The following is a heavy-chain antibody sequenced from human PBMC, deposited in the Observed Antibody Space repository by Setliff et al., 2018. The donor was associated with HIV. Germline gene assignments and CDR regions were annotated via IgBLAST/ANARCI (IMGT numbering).Heavy chain of an antibody. CDR1: GGFISNHY. V-gene: IGHV4-59*11. CDR3: ARDVGLCGVDCWPYFYFDL. D-gene: IGHD2-21*02. Sequence: KLRETLSLTCTISGGFISNHYWNWIRQPPGKGLEWIGSTHYSGSSYYSPSLKSRVTISLDTSKNQFSLKLSSMTAADTAVYYCARDVGLCGVDCWPYFYFDLWGRGNLVTVSS. J-gene: IGHJ2*01. CDR2: THYSGSS.